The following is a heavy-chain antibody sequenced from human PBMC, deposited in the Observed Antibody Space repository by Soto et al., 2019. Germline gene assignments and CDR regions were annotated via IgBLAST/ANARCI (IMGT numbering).Heavy chain of an antibody. D-gene: IGHD6-13*01. CDR1: GFTFSSYA. CDR2: ISGSGGST. V-gene: IGHV3-23*01. Sequence: GGSLRLSCAASGFTFSSYAMSGVRQAPGKGLEWVSAISGSGGSTYYADSVKGRFTISRDNSKNTLYLQMNSLRAEDTAVYYCAKDLTFRYSSSWRLDYYYYGMDVWGQGTTVTVSS. J-gene: IGHJ6*02. CDR3: AKDLTFRYSSSWRLDYYYYGMDV.